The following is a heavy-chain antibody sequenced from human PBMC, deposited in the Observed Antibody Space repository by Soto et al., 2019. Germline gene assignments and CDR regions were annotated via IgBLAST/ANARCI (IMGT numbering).Heavy chain of an antibody. D-gene: IGHD6-13*01. J-gene: IGHJ4*02. Sequence: SETLSITCAVYGESFSGYYWSWIRQPPGKGLEWIGEIHDSGSTNYNPSLKSRLIISVDTSRNQLSLKLSSVTAADTAVYYCARGVRSPSSWYSDYWGQGTLVTVSS. CDR1: GESFSGYY. CDR2: IHDSGST. CDR3: ARGVRSPSSWYSDY. V-gene: IGHV4-34*01.